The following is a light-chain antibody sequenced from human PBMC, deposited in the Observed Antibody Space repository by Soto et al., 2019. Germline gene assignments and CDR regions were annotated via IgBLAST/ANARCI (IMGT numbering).Light chain of an antibody. CDR1: QSVSGY. CDR3: QQRYNWPIT. CDR2: ADS. Sequence: EIVLTQSPATLSLSPGETATLSCRASQSVSGYIRWYQQKPGQAPRLLIYADSNRATGIPARFSGSGSGTDFTLTISSLEPEDFSVYYCQQRYNWPITFGQGTRLEIK. J-gene: IGKJ5*01. V-gene: IGKV3-11*01.